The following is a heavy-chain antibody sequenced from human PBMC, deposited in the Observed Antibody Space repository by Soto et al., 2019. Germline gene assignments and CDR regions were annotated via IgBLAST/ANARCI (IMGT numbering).Heavy chain of an antibody. CDR1: GFTFSSHV. CDR3: ARGPRAPPPHDYGMDV. J-gene: IGHJ6*02. CDR2: ISGGGGTT. Sequence: EVQLLESGGGLVQPGGSLRLSCAASGFTFSSHVMNWVRQAPGKGLEWVAAISGGGGTTYYGDSVEGRFTMSRDNSKNTLYLQVNSLGADDTAVYYCARGPRAPPPHDYGMDVWGQGTTVTVSS. V-gene: IGHV3-23*01.